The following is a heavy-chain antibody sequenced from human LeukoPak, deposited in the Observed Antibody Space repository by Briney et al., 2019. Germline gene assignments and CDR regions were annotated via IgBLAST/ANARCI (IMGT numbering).Heavy chain of an antibody. CDR2: ISGSGGNT. D-gene: IGHD3-3*01. CDR3: ACADFWSGYRGGVDY. V-gene: IGHV3-23*01. CDR1: GFTFSSYE. Sequence: PGGSLRLSCAASGFTFSSYEMNWVRQAPGKGLEWVSSISGSGGNTYYADSVKGRFTISRDNSKNTLYLQMNSLRAEDTAVYYCACADFWSGYRGGVDYWGQGTLVTVSS. J-gene: IGHJ4*02.